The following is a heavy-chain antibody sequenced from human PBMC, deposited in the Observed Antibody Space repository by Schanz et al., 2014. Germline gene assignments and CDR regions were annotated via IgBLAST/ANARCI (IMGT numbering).Heavy chain of an antibody. CDR1: GYSFTPFP. D-gene: IGHD2-15*01. CDR2: INAGTGNT. J-gene: IGHJ5*02. V-gene: IGHV1-3*01. CDR3: ARGRGCTGGSCYSWFDL. Sequence: QVQLVQSWAEAKGPGASVKVSCKASGYSFTPFPIHWVRQAPGQRLEWMGWINAGTGNTEYSQKIQGRVTMTRNTSISTAYMELSSLRSEDTAVYYCARGRGCTGGSCYSWFDLWGQGTLVTVAS.